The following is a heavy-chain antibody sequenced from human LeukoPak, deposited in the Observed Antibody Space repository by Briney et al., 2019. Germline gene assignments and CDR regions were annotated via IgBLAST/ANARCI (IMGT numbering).Heavy chain of an antibody. V-gene: IGHV1-46*01. CDR2: INPSGGST. Sequence: ASVKVSCKASGYTFTSYYMHWVRQAPGQGLEWMGIINPSGGSTSYAQKFQGRVTITADKSTSTAYMELSSLRSEDTAVYYCASPYCSGGSCYENWFDPWGQGTLVTVSS. CDR1: GYTFTSYY. D-gene: IGHD2-15*01. J-gene: IGHJ5*02. CDR3: ASPYCSGGSCYENWFDP.